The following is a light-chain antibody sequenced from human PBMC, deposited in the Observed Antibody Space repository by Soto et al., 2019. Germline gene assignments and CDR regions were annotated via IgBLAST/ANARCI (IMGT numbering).Light chain of an antibody. CDR1: SSDVGAYNY. CDR3: TSYAGTYSFFYV. Sequence: QFVLTQPPCASGSPGQSVTISCTGTSSDVGAYNYVSWYQQLPGKAPKLIIYEVSKRPSGVPDRFSGSKSGNTASLTVSGLQAEDEADYYYTSYAGTYSFFYVFGTGTKVTVL. J-gene: IGLJ1*01. CDR2: EVS. V-gene: IGLV2-8*01.